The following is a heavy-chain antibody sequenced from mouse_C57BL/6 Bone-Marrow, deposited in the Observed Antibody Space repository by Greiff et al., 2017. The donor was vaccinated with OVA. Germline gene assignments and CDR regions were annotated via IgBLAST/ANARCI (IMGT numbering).Heavy chain of an antibody. CDR1: GYSITSDY. V-gene: IGHV3-8*01. J-gene: IGHJ2*01. CDR3: ARGPRDWSSHRYYFDY. CDR2: ISYSGST. Sequence: EVKLQESGPGLAKPSQTLSLTCSVTGYSITSDYWNWIRKFPGHKLEYMGYISYSGSTYYNPSLKSRTSIPRDTSKTQHYLQLNSVTTEDTATYYCARGPRDWSSHRYYFDYWGQGTTLTVSS. D-gene: IGHD1-1*01.